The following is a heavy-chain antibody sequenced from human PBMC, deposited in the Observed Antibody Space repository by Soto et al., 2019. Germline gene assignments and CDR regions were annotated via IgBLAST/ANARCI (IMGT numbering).Heavy chain of an antibody. J-gene: IGHJ5*02. Sequence: GGSLRLSFAASGFIFNTHWMSWVRQAPEKGLEWVAHTKPDGSEKYYVDSAKGRFTISRDNTRNSLYLQMNSLRADDTALYYCVAWGTSTSNPWGQGTLVTVSS. V-gene: IGHV3-7*01. CDR1: GFIFNTHW. CDR3: VAWGTSTSNP. D-gene: IGHD3-16*01. CDR2: TKPDGSEK.